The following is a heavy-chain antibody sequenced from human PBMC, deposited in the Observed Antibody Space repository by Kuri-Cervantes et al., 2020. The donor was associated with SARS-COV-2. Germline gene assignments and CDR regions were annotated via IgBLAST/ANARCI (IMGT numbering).Heavy chain of an antibody. Sequence: GESLKISCAASGFTSSSNAMTWVRQAPGKGLEWVTGISGSGRSTYYADSVKGRFTISRDNSKNTLHLQMNSLRAEDTAVYYRAKGWNSIDPWGQGTLVTVSS. V-gene: IGHV3-23*01. J-gene: IGHJ5*02. D-gene: IGHD1-1*01. CDR1: GFTSSSNA. CDR3: AKGWNSIDP. CDR2: ISGSGRST.